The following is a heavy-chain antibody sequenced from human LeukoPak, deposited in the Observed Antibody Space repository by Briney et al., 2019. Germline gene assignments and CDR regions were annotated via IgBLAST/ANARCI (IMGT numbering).Heavy chain of an antibody. CDR3: ARGVDYYDSSGYFALGY. V-gene: IGHV3-66*01. CDR1: GYSISSGYY. Sequence: ETLSLTCTVSGYSISSGYYWGWVRQAPGKGLEWVSVIYSGGSTYYADSVKGRFTISRDNSKNTLYLQMNSLRAEDTAVYYCARGVDYYDSSGYFALGYWGQGTLVTVSS. J-gene: IGHJ4*02. D-gene: IGHD3-22*01. CDR2: IYSGGST.